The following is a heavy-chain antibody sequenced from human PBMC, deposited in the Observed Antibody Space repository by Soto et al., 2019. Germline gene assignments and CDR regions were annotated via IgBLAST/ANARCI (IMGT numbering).Heavy chain of an antibody. CDR3: ARGITGTTRYYYGMDV. D-gene: IGHD1-20*01. V-gene: IGHV3-33*01. CDR2: IWYDGSNK. CDR1: GFTFSSYG. Sequence: SLRLSCAASGFTFSSYGMHWVRQAPGKGLEWVAVIWYDGSNKYYADSVKGRFTISRDNSKNTLYLQMNSLRAEDTAVYYCARGITGTTRYYYGMDVWGQGTTVTVSS. J-gene: IGHJ6*02.